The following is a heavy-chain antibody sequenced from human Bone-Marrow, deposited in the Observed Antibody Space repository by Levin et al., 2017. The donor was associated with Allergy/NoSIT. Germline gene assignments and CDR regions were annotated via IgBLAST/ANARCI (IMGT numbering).Heavy chain of an antibody. J-gene: IGHJ6*03. CDR1: GGSISSGDYY. CDR2: MFYSGST. V-gene: IGHV4-30-4*01. Sequence: SQTLSLTCTVSGGSISSGDYYWSWVRQPPGKGLEWIGYMFYSGSTYYNPSLKSRLTISGDASENQFSLRLSSVTAADTAVYYCARAPPSPDYMDVWGKGTTVTVSS. D-gene: IGHD2-2*01. CDR3: ARAPPSPDYMDV.